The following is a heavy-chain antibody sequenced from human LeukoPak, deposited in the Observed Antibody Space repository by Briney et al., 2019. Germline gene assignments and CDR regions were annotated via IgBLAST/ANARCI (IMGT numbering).Heavy chain of an antibody. J-gene: IGHJ4*02. CDR1: GFTFSSYS. Sequence: GGSLRLSCAASGFTFSSYSMNWLRQAPGKGLEWVSSITSSSTFINYADSVKGRFTISRDNAKNSVFLQMNSLRAEDTAVYYCARDGDWGQGTLVTVSS. V-gene: IGHV3-21*01. CDR3: ARDGD. CDR2: ITSSSTFI.